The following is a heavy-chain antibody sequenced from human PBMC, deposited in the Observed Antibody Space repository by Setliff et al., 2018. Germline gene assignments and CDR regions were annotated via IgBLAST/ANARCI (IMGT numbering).Heavy chain of an antibody. J-gene: IGHJ4*02. CDR2: IYTDGTT. V-gene: IGHV3-66*01. Sequence: PGGSLSLSCAASGFTVSSNYMSWVRQAPGKGPEYVSIIYTDGTTYYTDSVKGRFTISRDNSKNTLYLQLNSLRAEDTAVYYCVRGLPFDYWGQGTLVTVSS. CDR3: VRGLPFDY. CDR1: GFTVSSNY.